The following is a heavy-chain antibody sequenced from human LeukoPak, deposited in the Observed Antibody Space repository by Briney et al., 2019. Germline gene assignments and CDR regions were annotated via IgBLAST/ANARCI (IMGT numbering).Heavy chain of an antibody. J-gene: IGHJ4*02. CDR1: GLTFSNHW. CDR2: INNEGSDT. CDR3: ATKRGIHQERVSLDF. V-gene: IGHV3-74*01. Sequence: GGSLRLSCVVSGLTFSNHWMHWVRQTPGKGLVWVPHINNEGSDTRYADSVKGRFTISRDNANNIVYLQMNSLRAEDAAVYYCATKRGIHQERVSLDFWGQGTLVTVSS. D-gene: IGHD1-1*01.